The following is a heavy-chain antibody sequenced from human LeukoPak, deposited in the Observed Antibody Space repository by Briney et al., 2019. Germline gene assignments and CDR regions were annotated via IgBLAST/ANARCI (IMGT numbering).Heavy chain of an antibody. J-gene: IGHJ3*01. V-gene: IGHV3-66*01. CDR1: GFTVSSNY. CDR3: AKNFYSISDAFDL. CDR2: IYTGGRT. D-gene: IGHD3-3*01. Sequence: GGSLRLSCAASGFTVSSNYMSWVRQAPGKGLEWVSVIYTGGRTYYADSVKGRFTISRDDSKNTLYLQMNSLRAEDSAVYFCAKNFYSISDAFDLWGQGTMVTVSS.